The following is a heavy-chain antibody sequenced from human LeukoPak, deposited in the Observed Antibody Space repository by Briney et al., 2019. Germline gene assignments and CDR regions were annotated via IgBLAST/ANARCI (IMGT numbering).Heavy chain of an antibody. CDR2: ISYDGSNK. Sequence: GSLRLSCAASGFTFSSYAMHWVRQAPGKGLEWVAVISYDGSNKYYADSVKGRFTISRDNSKNTLYLQMNSLRAEDTAVYYCARDPHHYYDSSGYYSYYYYYGVDVWGQGTTVTVSS. CDR1: GFTFSSYA. D-gene: IGHD3-22*01. V-gene: IGHV3-30-3*01. CDR3: ARDPHHYYDSSGYYSYYYYYGVDV. J-gene: IGHJ6*02.